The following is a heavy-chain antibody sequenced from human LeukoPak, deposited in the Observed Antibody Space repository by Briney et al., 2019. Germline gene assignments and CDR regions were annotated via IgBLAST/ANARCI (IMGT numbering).Heavy chain of an antibody. CDR2: INSDGSSA. CDR3: TRGRVGGIDY. CDR1: GFTFSRYN. V-gene: IGHV3-74*01. D-gene: IGHD1-26*01. Sequence: GGSLRLSCATSGFTFSRYNMNWVRQAPGKGLEWVSLINSDGSSARYADSVKGRFTISRDNAKNTVYLQMNSLRAEDTAVYYCTRGRVGGIDYWGQGALVTVSS. J-gene: IGHJ4*02.